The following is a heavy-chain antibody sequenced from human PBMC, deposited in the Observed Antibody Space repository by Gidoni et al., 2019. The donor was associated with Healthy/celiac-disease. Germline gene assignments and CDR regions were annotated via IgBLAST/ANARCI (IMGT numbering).Heavy chain of an antibody. Sequence: EVQLVESGGGLVQPGGSLRLSCAASGFTFSSYEMNWVRQAPGKGLEWVSYISSSGSTIYYADSVKGRFTISRDNAKNSLYLQMNSLRAEDTAVYYCASAYYYDSSGYRRGYYGMDVWGQGTTVTVSS. V-gene: IGHV3-48*03. CDR2: ISSSGSTI. J-gene: IGHJ6*02. CDR3: ASAYYYDSSGYRRGYYGMDV. D-gene: IGHD3-22*01. CDR1: GFTFSSYE.